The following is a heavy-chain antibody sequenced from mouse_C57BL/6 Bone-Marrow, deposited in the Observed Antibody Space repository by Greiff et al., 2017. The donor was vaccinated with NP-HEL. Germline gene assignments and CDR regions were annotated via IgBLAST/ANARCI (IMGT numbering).Heavy chain of an antibody. D-gene: IGHD1-1*01. V-gene: IGHV1-81*01. CDR2: IYPRSGNT. CDR3: AREGVYYGSSPWFAY. J-gene: IGHJ3*01. Sequence: QVQLKESGAELARPGASVKLSCKASGYTFPSYGISWVKQRTGQGLEWIGEIYPRSGNTYYNEKFKGKATLTADKSSSTAYMELRSLTSEDSAVYFCAREGVYYGSSPWFAYWGQGTLVTVSA. CDR1: GYTFPSYG.